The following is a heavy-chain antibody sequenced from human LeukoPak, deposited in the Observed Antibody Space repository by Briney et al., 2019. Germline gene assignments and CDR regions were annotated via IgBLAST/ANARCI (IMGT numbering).Heavy chain of an antibody. CDR2: IIPIFGTA. CDR1: AGTFSSYA. J-gene: IGHJ6*03. V-gene: IGHV1-69*05. CDR3: ARGPAVTTSPNYYYYYYMDV. D-gene: IGHD4-17*01. Sequence: SVKVSCKASAGTFSSYAISWVRQAPGQGLEWMGRIIPIFGTANYAQKFQGRVTITTDESTSTAYMELSSLRSEDTAVYYCARGPAVTTSPNYYYYYYMDVWGKGTTVTVSS.